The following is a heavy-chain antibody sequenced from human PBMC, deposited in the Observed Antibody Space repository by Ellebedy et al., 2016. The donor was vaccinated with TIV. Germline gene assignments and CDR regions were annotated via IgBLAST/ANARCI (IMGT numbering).Heavy chain of an antibody. CDR1: GFTISGFE. D-gene: IGHD5-12*01. Sequence: GESLKISCAASGFTISGFELNWVRQAPGKGLEWISFISRRSSTIYYADPVKGRFTVSRDNAKDSLFLQMDSLRAEDTAVYYCARWATGYDQYYFDLWGRGTLVSVSS. CDR3: ARWATGYDQYYFDL. V-gene: IGHV3-48*03. J-gene: IGHJ4*02. CDR2: ISRRSSTI.